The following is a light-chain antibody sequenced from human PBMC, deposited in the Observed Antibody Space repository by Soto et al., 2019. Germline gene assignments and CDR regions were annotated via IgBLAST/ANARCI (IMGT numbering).Light chain of an antibody. CDR1: QSISRN. J-gene: IGKJ1*01. V-gene: IGKV1-39*01. CDR3: QQSYNTPLK. CDR2: GAS. Sequence: DIQMTQSPSSLSASVGDRVTITCRASQSISRNLNWYQQKPGTAPKLLMFGASTLQSGVPSRFSGSRSGTDFTLTITSLQPEYFATYYCQQSYNTPLKFGQGTKVDI.